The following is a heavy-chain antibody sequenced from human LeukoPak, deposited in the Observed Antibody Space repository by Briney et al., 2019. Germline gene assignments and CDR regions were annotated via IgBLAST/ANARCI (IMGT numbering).Heavy chain of an antibody. J-gene: IGHJ4*02. Sequence: SETLSLTCTVSGASISSYYWSWIRQPPGKGLEWIGDIYYSGSIKYNPSLKSRVTMSVDTSKNQFSLKLSSVTAADTATYYCARENPSGYYNRPIDYWGQGTLVTVSS. V-gene: IGHV4-59*01. CDR1: GASISSYY. D-gene: IGHD3-22*01. CDR2: IYYSGSI. CDR3: ARENPSGYYNRPIDY.